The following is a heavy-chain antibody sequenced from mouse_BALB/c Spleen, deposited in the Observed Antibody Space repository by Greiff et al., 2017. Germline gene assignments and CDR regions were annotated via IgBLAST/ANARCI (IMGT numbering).Heavy chain of an antibody. CDR1: GFTFSSYG. CDR2: ISSGGSYT. V-gene: IGHV5-6*02. J-gene: IGHJ4*01. CDR3: ARRGYDERVYAMDY. D-gene: IGHD2-14*01. Sequence: EVMLVESGGDLVKPGGSLKLSCAASGFTFSSYGMSWVRQTPDKRLEWVATISSGGSYTYYPDSVKGRFTISRDNAKNTLYLQMSSLKSEDTAMYYCARRGYDERVYAMDYWGQGTSVTVSS.